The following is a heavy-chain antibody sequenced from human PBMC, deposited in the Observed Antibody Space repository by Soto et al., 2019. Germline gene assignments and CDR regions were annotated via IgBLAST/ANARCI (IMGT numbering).Heavy chain of an antibody. V-gene: IGHV3-9*01. D-gene: IGHD7-27*01. CDR2: ISWNSGSI. J-gene: IGHJ3*02. Sequence: HPGGSLRLSCAASGFTFDDYAMHWVRQAPGKGLEWVSGISWNSGSIGYADSVKGRFTIYRDNAKNSLYLQMNSLRAEDTALYYCAIDRNNHWHNGGAFDIWGQGKMVTV. CDR1: GFTFDDYA. CDR3: AIDRNNHWHNGGAFDI.